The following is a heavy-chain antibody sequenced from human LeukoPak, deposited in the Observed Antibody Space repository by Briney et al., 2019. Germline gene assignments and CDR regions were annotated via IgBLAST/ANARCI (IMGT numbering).Heavy chain of an antibody. J-gene: IGHJ4*02. CDR1: GFTFSSYG. V-gene: IGHV3-33*01. D-gene: IGHD3-10*01. CDR3: ARVEGTSGSIDY. Sequence: GGSLRLSCAASGFTFSSYGMHWVRQAPGKGLEWVAVIWYDGSNKYYADSVKGRFTISRDNSKNTLYLQMNSLRAEDTAVYYCARVEGTSGSIDYWGQGTLVTVSS. CDR2: IWYDGSNK.